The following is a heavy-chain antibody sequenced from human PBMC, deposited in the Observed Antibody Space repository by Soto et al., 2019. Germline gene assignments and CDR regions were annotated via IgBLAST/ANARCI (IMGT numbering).Heavy chain of an antibody. CDR1: GLNFDDFS. Sequence: SLRLSCVGTGLNFDDFSMHWVLQSPGKGLEWVSGITWNSRVLAYADSVKGRFTISRDNARNSLYLQMDSLRDEDTALYYCAKGRYDFWSPYYFDSWGQETLVTVSS. V-gene: IGHV3-9*01. CDR2: ITWNSRVL. J-gene: IGHJ4*02. D-gene: IGHD3-3*01. CDR3: AKGRYDFWSPYYFDS.